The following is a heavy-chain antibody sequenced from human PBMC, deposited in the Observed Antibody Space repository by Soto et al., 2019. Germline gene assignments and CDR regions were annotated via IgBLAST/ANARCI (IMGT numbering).Heavy chain of an antibody. CDR3: AKGLLAIVGTTLPRDAFNI. CDR1: GFSFTTYV. Sequence: QVQLVESGGGVVQPGRSLRLSCAASGFSFTTYVMHWVRQAPGKGLEWVAVISHDGSYKYYGDAVKGQFTISRDTSKNEVYLEMNSLRPEDTAVYYCAKGLLAIVGTTLPRDAFNIWGQGKMVTVSS. D-gene: IGHD1-26*01. V-gene: IGHV3-30*18. J-gene: IGHJ3*02. CDR2: ISHDGSYK.